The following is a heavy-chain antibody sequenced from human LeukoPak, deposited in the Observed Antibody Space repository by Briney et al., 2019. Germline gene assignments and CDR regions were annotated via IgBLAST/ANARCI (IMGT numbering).Heavy chain of an antibody. CDR3: ARSPSYDFWSGYYGS. Sequence: GGSLRLSCAASGFTFSSYSMNWVRQAPGKGLEWVSYISSSSSTIYYADSVKGRFTISRDNAKNSLYLQMNSLRAEDTAVYYCARSPSYDFWSGYYGSWGQGTLVTVSS. V-gene: IGHV3-48*01. D-gene: IGHD3-3*01. J-gene: IGHJ5*02. CDR2: ISSSSSTI. CDR1: GFTFSSYS.